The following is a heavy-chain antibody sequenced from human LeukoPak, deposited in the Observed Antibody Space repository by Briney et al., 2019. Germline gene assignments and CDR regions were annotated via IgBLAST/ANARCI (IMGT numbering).Heavy chain of an antibody. D-gene: IGHD6-19*01. Sequence: SQTLSLTCAISGDSVSSNSAAWNWLRQSPSRGLEWLGGTYYRSKWYNDYAVSVRSRITINPDTSKNQFSLQLNSVTPEDTAVYYCAKDRGGSRGWFFDYWGQGTLVTVSS. V-gene: IGHV6-1*01. J-gene: IGHJ4*02. CDR1: GDSVSSNSAA. CDR2: TYYRSKWYN. CDR3: AKDRGGSRGWFFDY.